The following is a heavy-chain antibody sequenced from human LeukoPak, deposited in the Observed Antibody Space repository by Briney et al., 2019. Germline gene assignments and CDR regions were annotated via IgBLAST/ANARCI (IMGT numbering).Heavy chain of an antibody. CDR3: ARESKAVAGDFDY. CDR1: GGSISGYY. Sequence: NASETLSLTCTVSGGSISGYYWSWIRQPPGKGLEWIGYIYYSGSPNYNTPLKSRVTISVDTSKNQFSLKWSSVTAADTHVYYCARESKAVAGDFDYWGQGTLVTVSS. D-gene: IGHD6-19*01. CDR2: IYYSGSP. V-gene: IGHV4-59*01. J-gene: IGHJ4*02.